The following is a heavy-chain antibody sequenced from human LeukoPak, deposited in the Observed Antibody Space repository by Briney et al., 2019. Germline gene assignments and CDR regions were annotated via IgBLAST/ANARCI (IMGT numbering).Heavy chain of an antibody. Sequence: GSLRLSCAASGFTFSSYSMNWVRQAPGKGLEWIGEINHSGSTNYNPSLKSRVTISVDTSKNQFSLKLSSVTAADTAVYYCARRRGSGGYNPRGFDYWGQGTLVTVSS. D-gene: IGHD5-24*01. CDR3: ARRRGSGGYNPRGFDY. CDR2: INHSGST. CDR1: GFTFSSYS. V-gene: IGHV4-34*01. J-gene: IGHJ4*02.